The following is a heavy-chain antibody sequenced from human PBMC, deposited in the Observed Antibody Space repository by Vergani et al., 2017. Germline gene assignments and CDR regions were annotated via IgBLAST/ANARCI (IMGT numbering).Heavy chain of an antibody. CDR2: IYTSGST. V-gene: IGHV4-59*10. J-gene: IGHJ5*02. Sequence: QVQLQQWGAGLLKPSETLSLTCAVYGGSFSGYYWSWIRQPPGKGLEWIGRIYTSGSTNYNPSLKSRVTISVDTSKNQFSLKLSSVTAADTAVYYCAREGDKYDSSGYYYSELDPWGQGTLVTVSS. CDR3: AREGDKYDSSGYYYSELDP. CDR1: GGSFSGYY. D-gene: IGHD3-22*01.